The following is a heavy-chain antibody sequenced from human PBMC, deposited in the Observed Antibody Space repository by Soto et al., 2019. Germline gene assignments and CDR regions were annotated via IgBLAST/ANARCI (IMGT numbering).Heavy chain of an antibody. CDR1: GYTFTSYA. D-gene: IGHD3-22*01. Sequence: QVQLVQSGAEVKKPGASVKVSCKASGYTFTSYAMHWVRQAPGQRLEWMGWINAGNGNTKYSQKFQGRVTITRDTSASTAYMELSSLRSEDTAVYYCARVSYYYDSSGYYSPDDAFDIWGQGTMVTGSS. V-gene: IGHV1-3*01. CDR3: ARVSYYYDSSGYYSPDDAFDI. CDR2: INAGNGNT. J-gene: IGHJ3*02.